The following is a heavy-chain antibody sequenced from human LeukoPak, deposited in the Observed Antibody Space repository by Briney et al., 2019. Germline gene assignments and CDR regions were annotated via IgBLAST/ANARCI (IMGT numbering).Heavy chain of an antibody. D-gene: IGHD3-3*01. CDR2: INTNTGNP. J-gene: IGHJ4*02. Sequence: ASVKVSCKASGYTFTSYAMNWLRQAPGQGLEWMGWINTNTGNPTYAQGFTGRFVFSLDTSVSTAYLQISSLKAEDTAVYYCARTGGNTIFGVVIIREFDYWGQGTLVTVSS. CDR1: GYTFTSYA. V-gene: IGHV7-4-1*02. CDR3: ARTGGNTIFGVVIIREFDY.